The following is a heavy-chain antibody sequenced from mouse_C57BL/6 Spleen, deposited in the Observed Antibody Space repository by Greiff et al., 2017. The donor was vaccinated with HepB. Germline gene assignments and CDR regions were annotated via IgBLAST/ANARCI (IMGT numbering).Heavy chain of an antibody. CDR2: ISNGGGST. J-gene: IGHJ2*01. V-gene: IGHV5-12*01. Sequence: VQLKESGGGLVQPGGSLKLSCAASGFTFSDYYMYWVRQTPEKRLEWVAYISNGGGSTYYPDTVKGRFTISRDNAKNTLYLQMSRLKSEDTAMYYCARRGDGGNFDYWGQGTTLTVSS. CDR1: GFTFSDYY. CDR3: ARRGDGGNFDY.